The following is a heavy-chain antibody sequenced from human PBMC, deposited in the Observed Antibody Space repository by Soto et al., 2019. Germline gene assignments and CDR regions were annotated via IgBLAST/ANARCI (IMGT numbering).Heavy chain of an antibody. CDR2: ISGSGGST. V-gene: IGHV3-23*01. Sequence: GSLRLSWEASGFTFSSYAISWVLPAPWKGLEWVSAISGSGGSTYYADSVKGRFTISRDNSKNTLYLQMNSLRAEDTAVYYCAKEEGTRLPNEYWGQGTLVTVSS. CDR3: AKEEGTRLPNEY. CDR1: GFTFSSYA. J-gene: IGHJ4*02. D-gene: IGHD6-25*01.